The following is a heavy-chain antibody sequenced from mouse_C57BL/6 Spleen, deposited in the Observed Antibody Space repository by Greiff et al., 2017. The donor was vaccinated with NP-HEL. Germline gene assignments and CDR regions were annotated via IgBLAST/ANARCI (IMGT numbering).Heavy chain of an antibody. CDR3: AREGDYGSSYGYFDV. Sequence: VQLVESGAELVKPGASVKISCKASGYAFSSYWMNWVKQRPGKGLEWIGQIYPGDGDTNYNGKFKGKATLTADKSSSTAYMQLSSLTSEDSAVYFCAREGDYGSSYGYFDVWGTGTTVTVSS. J-gene: IGHJ1*03. CDR2: IYPGDGDT. D-gene: IGHD1-1*01. CDR1: GYAFSSYW. V-gene: IGHV1-80*01.